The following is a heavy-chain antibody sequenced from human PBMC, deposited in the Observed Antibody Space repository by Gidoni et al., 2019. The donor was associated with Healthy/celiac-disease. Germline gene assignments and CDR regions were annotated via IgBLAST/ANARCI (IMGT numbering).Heavy chain of an antibody. J-gene: IGHJ4*02. Sequence: QVQLQESGPGLVTPSEPLSLTCTVSGGSLSRYYWSWIRQPPGKGLEWIGYIYYRGSTNYNPSLKSRVTISVDTSKNQCSLKLSSVTAADTAVYYCARHVGAARSFDYWGQGTLVTVSS. CDR2: IYYRGST. CDR1: GGSLSRYY. CDR3: ARHVGAARSFDY. D-gene: IGHD6-6*01. V-gene: IGHV4-59*08.